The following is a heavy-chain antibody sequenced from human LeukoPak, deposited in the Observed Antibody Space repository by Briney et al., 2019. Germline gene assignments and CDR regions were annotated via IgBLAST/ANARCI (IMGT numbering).Heavy chain of an antibody. Sequence: ASVKVSCTASGYTFTCYYLHWVRQAPGQGLEGLGWINPDTGGTNYAQKFQGRVTVTRDTSISTAYMELSRLQSDDTAVYYCARDVRYSNYMDVWGKGTTVTVSS. J-gene: IGHJ6*03. D-gene: IGHD5-12*01. CDR3: ARDVRYSNYMDV. V-gene: IGHV1-2*02. CDR1: GYTFTCYY. CDR2: INPDTGGT.